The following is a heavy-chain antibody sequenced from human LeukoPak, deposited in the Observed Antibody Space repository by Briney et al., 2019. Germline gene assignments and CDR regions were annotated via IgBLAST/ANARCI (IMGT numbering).Heavy chain of an antibody. Sequence: GGSLRLSCAASGFTFSSYGMHWVRQAPGKGLEWVAVISYDGSNKYYADSVKGRFTISRDNSKNTLYLQMNSLRAEDTAVYYCAGVTIFGMYNWFDPWGQGTLVTVSS. J-gene: IGHJ5*02. D-gene: IGHD3-3*01. CDR3: AGVTIFGMYNWFDP. CDR1: GFTFSSYG. V-gene: IGHV3-30*03. CDR2: ISYDGSNK.